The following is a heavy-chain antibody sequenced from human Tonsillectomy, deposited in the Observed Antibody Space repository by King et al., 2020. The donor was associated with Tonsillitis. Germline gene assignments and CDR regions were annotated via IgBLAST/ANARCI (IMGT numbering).Heavy chain of an antibody. D-gene: IGHD6-19*01. CDR3: ARESETLAAWGSWFDP. CDR2: IHYSGNT. J-gene: IGHJ5*02. CDR1: GGSISSYY. Sequence: QLQESGPGLVKPSETLSLTCTVSGGSISSYYWSWIRQPPGKGLEWIGYIHYSGNTNYNPSLKSRVTISVDTSKNQFSLKLTSVTAADTAVYYCARESETLAAWGSWFDPWGQGTLVTVSS. V-gene: IGHV4-59*01.